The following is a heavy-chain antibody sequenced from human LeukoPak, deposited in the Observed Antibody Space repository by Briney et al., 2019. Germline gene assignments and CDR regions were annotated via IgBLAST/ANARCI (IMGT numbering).Heavy chain of an antibody. D-gene: IGHD6-19*01. CDR3: ARDLYGGAVAALGAFDI. V-gene: IGHV1-18*01. CDR2: ISAYNGNT. Sequence: ASVEVSCKGSGYTFTSYGINWVRQAPGQGLEWMGWISAYNGNTKNAQKVQGRVTMTTDTSTSTAYMELRSLRSDDTAVYYCARDLYGGAVAALGAFDIWGQGTVVTVSS. CDR1: GYTFTSYG. J-gene: IGHJ3*02.